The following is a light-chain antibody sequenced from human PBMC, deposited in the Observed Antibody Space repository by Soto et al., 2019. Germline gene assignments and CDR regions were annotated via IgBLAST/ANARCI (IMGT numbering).Light chain of an antibody. CDR1: QSVSSAY. J-gene: IGKJ1*01. Sequence: EIVLTQSPGTLSLSPGERASLSCRASQSVSSAYLAWYQQKPGQAPRLLIYATSTRATGIPDRFSGSGSGTDFTLTISRLEPEDFAVYYCQPYGSSLWTFGQGTKVEIK. CDR3: QPYGSSLWT. V-gene: IGKV3-20*01. CDR2: ATS.